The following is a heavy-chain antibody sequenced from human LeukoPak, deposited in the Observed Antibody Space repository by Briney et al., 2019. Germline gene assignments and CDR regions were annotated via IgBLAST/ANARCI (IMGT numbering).Heavy chain of an antibody. D-gene: IGHD6-19*01. CDR3: ARDVEVSSGWHGVLDY. J-gene: IGHJ4*02. CDR1: GGPISSSSYY. Sequence: SETLSLTCTVSGGPISSSSYYWGWIRQPPGKGLEWIGSIYYSGSTYYNPSLKSRVTISVDTSKNQFSLKLSSVTTADTAVYYCARDVEVSSGWHGVLDYWGQGTLVTVSS. V-gene: IGHV4-39*07. CDR2: IYYSGST.